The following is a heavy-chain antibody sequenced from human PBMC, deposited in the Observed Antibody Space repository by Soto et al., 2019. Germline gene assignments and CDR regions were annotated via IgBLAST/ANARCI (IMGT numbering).Heavy chain of an antibody. D-gene: IGHD3-22*01. J-gene: IGHJ4*02. V-gene: IGHV3-48*01. CDR1: GFTFSSYS. Sequence: GGSLRLSCAASGFTFSSYSMNWVRQAPGKGLEWVSYISSSSSTIYYADSVKGRFTISRDNAKNSLYLQMNSLRAEDTAVYYCVRETYYDSSGISDYWGQGTLVTVSS. CDR2: ISSSSSTI. CDR3: VRETYYDSSGISDY.